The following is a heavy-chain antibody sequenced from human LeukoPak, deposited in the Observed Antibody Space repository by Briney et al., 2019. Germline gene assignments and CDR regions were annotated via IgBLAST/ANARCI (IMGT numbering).Heavy chain of an antibody. CDR1: GFTFSSYW. CDR3: ARGLRNTDTFDI. CDR2: IWYDGSNK. V-gene: IGHV3-33*08. Sequence: GGSLRLSCAASGFTFSSYWMHWVRQAPGKGLEWVAVIWYDGSNKYYADSVKGRFTISRDNSKNTVYLQMNSLRAEDTAVYYCARGLRNTDTFDIWGQGTMVTVSS. J-gene: IGHJ3*02.